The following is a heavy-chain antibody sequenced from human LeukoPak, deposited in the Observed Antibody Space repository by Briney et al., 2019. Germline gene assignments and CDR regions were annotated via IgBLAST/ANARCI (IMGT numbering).Heavy chain of an antibody. CDR3: ATDPVSGSGSHPN. D-gene: IGHD3-10*01. V-gene: IGHV1-24*01. J-gene: IGHJ4*02. CDR1: GYTLTELA. CDR2: FDPEDGET. Sequence: ASVKVSCKVSGYTLTELAMHWVPQAPGKGLEWMGGFDPEDGETIYAQKFQGRVTMTEDTSTDTAYMEVRSLRSEDTAVYYCATDPVSGSGSHPNWGQGTLVTVSS.